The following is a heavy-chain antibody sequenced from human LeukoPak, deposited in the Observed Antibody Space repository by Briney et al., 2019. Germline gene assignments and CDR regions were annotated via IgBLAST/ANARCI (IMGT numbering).Heavy chain of an antibody. CDR1: GFTVSSNY. D-gene: IGHD4-17*01. J-gene: IGHJ3*02. V-gene: IGHV3-23*01. CDR3: AKGDYGDYVDAFDI. CDR2: ISGSGGST. Sequence: GSLRLSCAASGFTVSSNYMSWVRQAPGKGLEWVSAISGSGGSTYYADSVKGRFTISRDNSKNTLYLQMNSLRAEDTAVYYCAKGDYGDYVDAFDIWGQGTMVTVSS.